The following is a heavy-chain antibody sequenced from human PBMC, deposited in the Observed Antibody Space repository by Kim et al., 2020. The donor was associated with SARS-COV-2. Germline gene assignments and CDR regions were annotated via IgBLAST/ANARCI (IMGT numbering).Heavy chain of an antibody. V-gene: IGHV3-48*04. CDR3: ARDARGMTTVTTGIDY. Sequence: GGSLRLSCAASGFTFSSYSMNWVRQAPGKGLEWVSYISSSSSTIYYADSVKGRFTISRDNAKNSLYLQMNSLRAEDTAVYYCARDARGMTTVTTGIDYWGQGTLVTVSS. D-gene: IGHD4-17*01. CDR2: ISSSSSTI. CDR1: GFTFSSYS. J-gene: IGHJ4*02.